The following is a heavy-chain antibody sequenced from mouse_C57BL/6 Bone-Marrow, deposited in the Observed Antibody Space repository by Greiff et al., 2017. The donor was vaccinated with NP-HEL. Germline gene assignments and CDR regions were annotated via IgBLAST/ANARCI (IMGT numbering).Heavy chain of an antibody. Sequence: VKLQESGAELVKPGASVKLSCKASGYTFTSYWMQWVKQRPGQGLEWIGEIDPSDSYTNYNQKFKGKATLTVDTSSSTAYMQLSSLTSEDSAVYYCARRDLLYPFAYWGQGTLVTVSA. V-gene: IGHV1-50*01. CDR1: GYTFTSYW. CDR2: IDPSDSYT. J-gene: IGHJ3*01. D-gene: IGHD2-12*01. CDR3: ARRDLLYPFAY.